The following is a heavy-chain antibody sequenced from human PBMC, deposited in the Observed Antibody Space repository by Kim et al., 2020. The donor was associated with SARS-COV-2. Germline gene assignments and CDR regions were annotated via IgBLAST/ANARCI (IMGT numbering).Heavy chain of an antibody. V-gene: IGHV1-3*04. CDR2: INSGKGNT. D-gene: IGHD5-12*01. CDR1: GYTFTTYN. J-gene: IGHJ4*02. CDR3: LTGGGPA. Sequence: ASVKVSCKASGYTFTTYNIQWVRQALGQGLEWMGWINSGKGNTKYSQKLQGRVSISRDTSASTAHMELSSLGSEDTAVYYCLTGGGPARGQRTLVTVAS.